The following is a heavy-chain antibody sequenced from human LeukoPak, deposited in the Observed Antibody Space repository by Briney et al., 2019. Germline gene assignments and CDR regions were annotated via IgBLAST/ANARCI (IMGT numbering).Heavy chain of an antibody. CDR2: IYPGDSDT. CDR1: GYSFTNFW. CDR3: ARQWGRPFDI. D-gene: IGHD1-26*01. Sequence: GESLKISCKGSGYSFTNFWIGWVRQMPGKGLEWMGIIYPGDSDTTYGPSFQGQVTISADKSTSTAYLQWSSLKASDTAMYYCARQWGRPFDIWGQGTMVTVSS. J-gene: IGHJ3*02. V-gene: IGHV5-51*01.